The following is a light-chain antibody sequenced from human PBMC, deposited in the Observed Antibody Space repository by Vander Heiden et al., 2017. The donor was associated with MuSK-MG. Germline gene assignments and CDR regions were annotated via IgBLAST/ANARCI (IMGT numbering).Light chain of an antibody. V-gene: IGKV3-20*01. CDR2: GAS. CDR1: PGIGVTS. Sequence: DNVLTPSPDTLSFSPGEIATLSCSASPGIGVTSFAWYRQNTGQAPRLLIYGASSRATGIPDRISGGGSGTDFTLPIRRLESGDIAVYYCQQYGSSPNLYPFGQGTKLEIK. J-gene: IGKJ2*01. CDR3: QQYGSSPNLYP.